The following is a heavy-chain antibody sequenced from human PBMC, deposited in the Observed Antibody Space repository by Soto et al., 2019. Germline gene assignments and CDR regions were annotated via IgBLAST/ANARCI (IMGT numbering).Heavy chain of an antibody. D-gene: IGHD3-10*01. CDR1: GGTFSNNA. V-gene: IGHV1-69*01. CDR3: ARDTREITRVRGVIPYYVYHMDV. J-gene: IGHJ6*02. CDR2: IIPAFDRA. Sequence: QVQLEQSGAEVKKPGSSVKVSCKASGGTFSNNAISWVRQAPGQGLEWMGGIIPAFDRANYAQKFQGRVTITADESTNTAYMDLSSLRSEATAVYYCARDTREITRVRGVIPYYVYHMDVWGQGTTVTVSS.